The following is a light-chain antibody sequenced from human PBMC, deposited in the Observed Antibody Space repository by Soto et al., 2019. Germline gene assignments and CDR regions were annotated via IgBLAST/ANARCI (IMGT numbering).Light chain of an antibody. V-gene: IGKV1-39*01. CDR3: QQSYTYWWT. CDR2: AAS. CDR1: QSISTH. Sequence: DIQMTQSPSSLSASVGDRVSITCRAIQSISTHLSWYQQKRGKAPKLLXYAASSLQSWVPSRFTGSGSGTDFTLTISSLQPEDFEPYYCQQSYTYWWTFGQGTKVDIK. J-gene: IGKJ1*01.